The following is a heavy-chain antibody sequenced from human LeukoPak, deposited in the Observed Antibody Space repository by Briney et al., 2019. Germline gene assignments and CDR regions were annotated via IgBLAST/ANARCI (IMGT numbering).Heavy chain of an antibody. J-gene: IGHJ5*02. CDR1: GGSFSGYY. Sequence: LSETLSLTCAVYGGSFSGYYWSWIRQPPGKGLGWIGEINHSGSTNYNPSLKSRVTISVDTSKNQFSLKLSSVTAADTAVYYCARGRVGIVVVPAAKGKLRWFDPWGQGTLVTVSS. CDR3: ARGRVGIVVVPAAKGKLRWFDP. V-gene: IGHV4-34*01. CDR2: INHSGST. D-gene: IGHD2-2*01.